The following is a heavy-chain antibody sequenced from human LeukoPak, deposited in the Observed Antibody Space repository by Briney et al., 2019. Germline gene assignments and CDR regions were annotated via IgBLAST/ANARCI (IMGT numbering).Heavy chain of an antibody. V-gene: IGHV3-66*04. CDR2: IYSGGST. CDR3: ARRAGGSGWYGEWFDP. Sequence: GGSLRLSCAASGFTVSSNYMSWVRQAPGKGLEWVSVIYSGGSTYYADSVKGRFTISRDNSKNTLYLQMNSLRVEDTAVYYCARRAGGSGWYGEWFDPWGQGTLVTVSS. D-gene: IGHD6-19*01. J-gene: IGHJ5*02. CDR1: GFTVSSNY.